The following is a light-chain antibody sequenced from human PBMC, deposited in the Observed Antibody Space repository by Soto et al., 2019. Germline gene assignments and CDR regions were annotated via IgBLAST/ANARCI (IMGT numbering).Light chain of an antibody. CDR3: CSYAGSSTYV. Sequence: QSALTQPASVSGSPGQSITISCTGTSSDVGRYNIVSWYQQYPGKAPKLMIYEGSKRPSGVSNRFSGSKSGNTASLTISGLQADDDAYYYCCSYAGSSTYVFGTGTKLTVL. CDR2: EGS. J-gene: IGLJ1*01. V-gene: IGLV2-23*01. CDR1: SSDVGRYNI.